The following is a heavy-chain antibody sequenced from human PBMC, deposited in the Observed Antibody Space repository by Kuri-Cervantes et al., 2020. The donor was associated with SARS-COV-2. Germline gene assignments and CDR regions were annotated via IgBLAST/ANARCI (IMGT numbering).Heavy chain of an antibody. CDR3: AAQLHCSSTSCYLNY. J-gene: IGHJ4*02. CDR2: IYTSGST. D-gene: IGHD2-2*01. V-gene: IGHV4-61*09. CDR1: GAPVTGGSYS. Sequence: SQTLSLTCAVSGAPVTGGSYSWAWIRQPAGKGLEWIGHIYTSGSTNYNPSLKSRVTISVDTSKNQFSLKLSSVTAADTAVYYCAAQLHCSSTSCYLNYWGQGTLVTVSS.